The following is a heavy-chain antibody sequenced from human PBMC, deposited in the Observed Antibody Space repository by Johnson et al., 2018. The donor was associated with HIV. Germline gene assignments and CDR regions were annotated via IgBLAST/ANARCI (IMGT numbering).Heavy chain of an antibody. D-gene: IGHD3-16*01. CDR3: AKCIWGSSFIDVLDM. CDR1: GFTFSDYY. J-gene: IGHJ3*02. V-gene: IGHV3-11*04. Sequence: QVQLVESGGGLVKPGGSLRLSCAASGFTFSDYYMSWIRQTPGKGLEWVSYISSSGSTIYYADSVKGRFSISRDNAKNSLYLQMNSLRVEDTAVYYCAKCIWGSSFIDVLDMWGQGTLVTVSS. CDR2: ISSSGSTI.